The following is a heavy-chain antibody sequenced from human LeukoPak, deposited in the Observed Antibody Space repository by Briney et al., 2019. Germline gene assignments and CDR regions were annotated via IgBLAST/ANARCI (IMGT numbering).Heavy chain of an antibody. Sequence: PGGSLRLSCAASGFTFSDYYMSWIRQTPGKELQWVANIKQDGSEKYYVDSVKGRFTISRDNAKNSLYLQMNSLRAEDTAVYYCARDAGYSSGWNFDYWGQGTLVTVSS. CDR3: ARDAGYSSGWNFDY. CDR2: IKQDGSEK. J-gene: IGHJ4*02. CDR1: GFTFSDYY. D-gene: IGHD6-19*01. V-gene: IGHV3-7*01.